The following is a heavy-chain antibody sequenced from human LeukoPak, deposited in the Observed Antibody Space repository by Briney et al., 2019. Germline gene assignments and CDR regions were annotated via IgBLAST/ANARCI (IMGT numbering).Heavy chain of an antibody. J-gene: IGHJ3*02. Sequence: PGGSLRLSCAASGFTFSSYAMSWVRQAPGKGLEWVSAISGSGGSTYYADSVKGRFTISRDNSKNTLYLQMNSLRAEDTAVYYCARQHYDSWSGYWSRAFDIWGQGTMVTVSS. V-gene: IGHV3-23*01. CDR2: ISGSGGST. CDR1: GFTFSSYA. CDR3: ARQHYDSWSGYWSRAFDI. D-gene: IGHD3-3*01.